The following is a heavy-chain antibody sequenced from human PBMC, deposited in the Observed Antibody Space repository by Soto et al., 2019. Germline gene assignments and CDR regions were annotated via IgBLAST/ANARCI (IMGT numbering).Heavy chain of an antibody. Sequence: GPGPPQTSETLSLTCTVSGGSFKSGSYSWSWIRQHPGKGLEWIGYVYHTGRTSYTPSLKSRVSISMDTSKNQFSLNLDSVTAADTAVYVCARDFAYFDVWGQGTLVTVSS. CDR1: GGSFKSGSYS. CDR2: VYHTGRT. V-gene: IGHV4-61*01. J-gene: IGHJ4*02. D-gene: IGHD3-3*01. CDR3: ARDFAYFDV.